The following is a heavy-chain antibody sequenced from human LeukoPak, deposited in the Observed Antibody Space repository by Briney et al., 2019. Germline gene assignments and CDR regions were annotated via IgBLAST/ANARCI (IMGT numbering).Heavy chain of an antibody. V-gene: IGHV4-61*02. CDR3: ASGYSYGPTPYYFDY. CDR1: GGSISSGSYY. J-gene: IGHJ4*02. D-gene: IGHD5-18*01. CDR2: IYTSGST. Sequence: SSQTLSLTCTVSGGSISSGSYYWSWIRQPAGKGLEWIGRIYTSGSTNYNPSLKSRVTISVDTSKNQFSLKLSSVTAADTAVYYCASGYSYGPTPYYFDYWSQGTLVTVSS.